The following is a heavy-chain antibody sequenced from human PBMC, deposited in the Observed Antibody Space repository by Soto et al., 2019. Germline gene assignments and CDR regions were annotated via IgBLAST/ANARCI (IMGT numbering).Heavy chain of an antibody. D-gene: IGHD4-4*01. J-gene: IGHJ6*02. CDR3: ARVVMTTVPASSYYGMDV. CDR2: IIPFIATA. V-gene: IGHV1-69*18. CDR1: GGTFSSYS. Sequence: QVQLVQSGAEVKKPGSSVTVSCKASGGTFSSYSISWVRQAPGQGLEWMGRIIPFIATANYAQKWQGRVTVAADESTSTAYMVLTSLRSEDTAVYYCARVVMTTVPASSYYGMDVWGQGTTVTVSS.